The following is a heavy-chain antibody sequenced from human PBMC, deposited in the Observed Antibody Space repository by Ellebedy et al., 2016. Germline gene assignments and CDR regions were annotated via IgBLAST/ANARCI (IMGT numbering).Heavy chain of an antibody. J-gene: IGHJ6*02. CDR2: IKQDGSEK. D-gene: IGHD3-10*01. V-gene: IGHV3-7*02. Sequence: GGSLRLXXAASGFTFSSYWMSWVRQAPGKGLEWVANIKQDGSEKYYVDSVKGRFTISRDNAKNSLYLQMNSLRAEDTAVYYCARGRKGSYYYGSGSFYYGMDVWGQGTTVTVSS. CDR1: GFTFSSYW. CDR3: ARGRKGSYYYGSGSFYYGMDV.